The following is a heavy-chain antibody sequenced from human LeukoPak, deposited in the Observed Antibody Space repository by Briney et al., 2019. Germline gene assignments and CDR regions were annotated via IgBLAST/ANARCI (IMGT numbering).Heavy chain of an antibody. CDR2: INHSGNT. Sequence: GSLRLSCAASGFTFSSYGMHWVRQPPGKGLEWIGEINHSGNTNYSPSLKSRVTMSTDKSKNEFSLRLTSVTAADTAVYYCARAGVWLPAVWGQGTLVTVSS. J-gene: IGHJ4*02. D-gene: IGHD3-9*01. CDR1: GFTFSSYG. CDR3: ARAGVWLPAV. V-gene: IGHV4-4*02.